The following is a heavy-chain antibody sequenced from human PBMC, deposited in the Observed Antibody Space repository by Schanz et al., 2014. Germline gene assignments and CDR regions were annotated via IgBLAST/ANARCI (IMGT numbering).Heavy chain of an antibody. Sequence: VQLVESGGGVVQPGRSLRLSCAASGFTFSAYGMHWVRQAPGKGLEWVAVIWFDGNNKFYADSAKGRFTISRDNSKNTLYLQMTSMRVEDTAVYYCAKGGSSLDDWGQGTLVTVSS. D-gene: IGHD3-16*01. CDR2: IWFDGNNK. J-gene: IGHJ4*02. CDR3: AKGGSSLDD. CDR1: GFTFSAYG. V-gene: IGHV3-33*06.